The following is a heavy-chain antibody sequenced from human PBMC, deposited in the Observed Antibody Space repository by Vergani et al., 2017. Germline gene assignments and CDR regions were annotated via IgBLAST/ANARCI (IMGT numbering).Heavy chain of an antibody. D-gene: IGHD1-7*01. CDR3: ARASRGNWNSGYYYYYYMDV. V-gene: IGHV3-74*01. CDR2: VNPEGTNT. J-gene: IGHJ6*03. Sequence: EVQLVESGGGLVQPGGSLRLSCAASGFTFSRHWMHWVRQAPGKGLVWVSRVNPEGTNTPYADSVKGRFTISRDNAKNMMYLQLNSLRDEDTAVYYCARASRGNWNSGYYYYYYMDVWGKGP. CDR1: GFTFSRHW.